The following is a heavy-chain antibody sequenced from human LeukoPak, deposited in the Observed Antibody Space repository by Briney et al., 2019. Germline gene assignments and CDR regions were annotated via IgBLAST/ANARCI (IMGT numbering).Heavy chain of an antibody. D-gene: IGHD2-2*01. Sequence: ASVKVSCKASGGTFSSYAISWVRQAPGQGLEWMGGIIPIFGTANYAQKFQGRVTITADESTSTAYMELSSLRSEDTAVYYCARGRSVPAANPRDAFDIWGQGTMVTVSS. CDR2: IIPIFGTA. V-gene: IGHV1-69*13. CDR1: GGTFSSYA. CDR3: ARGRSVPAANPRDAFDI. J-gene: IGHJ3*02.